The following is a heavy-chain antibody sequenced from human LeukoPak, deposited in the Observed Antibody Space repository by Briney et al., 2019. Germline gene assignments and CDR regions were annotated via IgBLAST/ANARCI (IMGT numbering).Heavy chain of an antibody. Sequence: GGSLRLSCAASGFTFSSHWMHWVRQAPGKGLVWVSRINSDGSTTNYADSVKGRFTISRDNAENTLYMRMNSLRPEDTAVYYCARGYYSSSRFDSWGQGTLVTVSS. CDR1: GFTFSSHW. J-gene: IGHJ4*02. CDR2: INSDGSTT. V-gene: IGHV3-74*01. D-gene: IGHD6-13*01. CDR3: ARGYYSSSRFDS.